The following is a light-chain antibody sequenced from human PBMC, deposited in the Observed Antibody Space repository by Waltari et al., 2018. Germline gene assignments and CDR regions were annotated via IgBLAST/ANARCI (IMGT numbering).Light chain of an antibody. V-gene: IGKV1-9*01. CDR3: QQRNNWL. J-gene: IGKJ4*01. CDR1: QGISSY. CDR2: AAS. Sequence: IQLTQSPSSLSASVGDRVTIPCRASQGISSYLAWYQQKPGKAPKLLIYAASTLQSGVPSRFSGSGSGTDFSLTISSLQPEDFATYYCQQRNNWLFGGGTKVELK.